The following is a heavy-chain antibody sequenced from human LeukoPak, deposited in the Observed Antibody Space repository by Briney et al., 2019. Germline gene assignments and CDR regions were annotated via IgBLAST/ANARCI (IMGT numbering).Heavy chain of an antibody. CDR2: MNPNSGNT. J-gene: IGHJ4*02. D-gene: IGHD7-27*01. Sequence: ASVKVSCKASGYTFTSYDINWVRQATGQGLEWMGWMNPNSGNTGYAQEFQGRVTMTRNTSISTAYMELSSLRSEDTAVYYCAHIMGSGDEADYWGQGTLVTVSS. V-gene: IGHV1-8*01. CDR1: GYTFTSYD. CDR3: AHIMGSGDEADY.